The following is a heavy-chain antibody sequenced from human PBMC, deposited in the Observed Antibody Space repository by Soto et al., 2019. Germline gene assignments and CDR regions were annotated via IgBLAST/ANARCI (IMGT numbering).Heavy chain of an antibody. CDR3: ARAPTPYCTNGVCYRGVDY. D-gene: IGHD2-8*01. CDR2: IIPIFGTA. J-gene: IGHJ4*02. Sequence: GASVKVSCKASGGTFSSYAISWVRQAPGQGLEWMGGIIPIFGTANYAQKFQGRVTITADESTSTAYMELSSLRSEDTAVYYCARAPTPYCTNGVCYRGVDYWGQGTLVTVSS. V-gene: IGHV1-69*13. CDR1: GGTFSSYA.